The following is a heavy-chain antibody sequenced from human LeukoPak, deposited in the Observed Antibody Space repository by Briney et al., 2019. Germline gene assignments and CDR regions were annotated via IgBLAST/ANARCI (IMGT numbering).Heavy chain of an antibody. CDR2: ISSSSSYI. CDR1: GFTFSSYW. J-gene: IGHJ4*01. V-gene: IGHV3-21*01. Sequence: GGSLRLSCAASGFTFSSYWMSWVRQAPGKGLEWVSSISSSSSYIYYADSVKGRFTISRDNAKNSLYLQMNSLRVEDTAVYYCVMTAGPPTDHWGQGALVTVSS. CDR3: VMTAGPPTDH.